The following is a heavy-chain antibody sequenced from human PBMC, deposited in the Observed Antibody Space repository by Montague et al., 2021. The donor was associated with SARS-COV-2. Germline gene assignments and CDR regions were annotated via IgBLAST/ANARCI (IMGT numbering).Heavy chain of an antibody. CDR2: IYYSGST. Sequence: SETLSLTCTISGASISSSSYYWGWIRQPPGKGLEWIGSIYYSGSTYYNPSLTTRVTISVDTSKNQFSLKLSSVAAADTAVYYCARLGRQQLVRLYGMDVWGQGTTVTVSS. D-gene: IGHD6-13*01. V-gene: IGHV4-39*07. CDR1: GASISSSSYY. J-gene: IGHJ6*02. CDR3: ARLGRQQLVRLYGMDV.